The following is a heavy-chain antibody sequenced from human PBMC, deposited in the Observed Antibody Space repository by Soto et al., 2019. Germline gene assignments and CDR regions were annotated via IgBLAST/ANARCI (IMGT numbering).Heavy chain of an antibody. Sequence: GESLKISCKGSGYSFTSYWIGWVRQMPGKGLEWMGIIYPGDSDTRYSPSFQGQVTISADKSISTAYLQWSSLKASDTAMYYCALRYCSSTSCYGLETYYFDYWGQGTLVTVSS. CDR3: ALRYCSSTSCYGLETYYFDY. CDR2: IYPGDSDT. J-gene: IGHJ4*02. CDR1: GYSFTSYW. D-gene: IGHD2-2*01. V-gene: IGHV5-51*01.